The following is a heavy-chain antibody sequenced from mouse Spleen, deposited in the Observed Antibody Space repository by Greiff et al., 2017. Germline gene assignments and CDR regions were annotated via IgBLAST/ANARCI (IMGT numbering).Heavy chain of an antibody. J-gene: IGHJ2*01. CDR3: ARNGYPYYFDY. Sequence: EVMLVESGGGLVKPGGSLKLSCAASGFTFSDYGMHWVRQAPEKGLEWVAYISSGSSTIYYADTVKGRFTISRYNAKNTLFLQMTSLRSEDTAMYYCARNGYPYYFDYWGQGTTLTVSS. CDR1: GFTFSDYG. D-gene: IGHD2-2*01. CDR2: ISSGSSTI. V-gene: IGHV5-17*01.